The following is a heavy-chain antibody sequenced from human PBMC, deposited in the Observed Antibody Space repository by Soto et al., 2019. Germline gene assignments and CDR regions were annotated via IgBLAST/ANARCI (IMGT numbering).Heavy chain of an antibody. Sequence: ETLSLTCAVYGGSFSGYYWSWIRQPPGKGLEWIGEINHSGSTDYNPSLKSRVTISVDTSKNQFSLKLSSVTAADTAVYYCARASYEYIWGSYSLSYFDYWGQGTLVNVSS. CDR1: GGSFSGYY. V-gene: IGHV4-34*01. CDR3: ARASYEYIWGSYSLSYFDY. J-gene: IGHJ4*02. CDR2: INHSGST. D-gene: IGHD3-16*01.